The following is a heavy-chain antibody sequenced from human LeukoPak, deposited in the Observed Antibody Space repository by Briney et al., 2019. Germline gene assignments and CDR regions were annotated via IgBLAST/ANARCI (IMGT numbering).Heavy chain of an antibody. CDR2: IYYSGST. D-gene: IGHD3-3*01. CDR1: GGSISSYY. CDR3: ARVARITIFGVVFNWFDP. J-gene: IGHJ5*02. V-gene: IGHV4-59*12. Sequence: SETLSLTCTVSGGSISSYYWSWIRQPPGKGLEWIGYIYYSGSTNYNPSLKSRVTMSVDTSKNQFSLKLSSVTAADTAVYYCARVARITIFGVVFNWFDPWGQGTLVTVSS.